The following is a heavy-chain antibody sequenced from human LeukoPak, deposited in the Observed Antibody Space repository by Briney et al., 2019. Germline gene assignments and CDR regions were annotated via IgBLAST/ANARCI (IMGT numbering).Heavy chain of an antibody. CDR2: INPNSGGT. CDR1: GYTFTGYY. V-gene: IGHV1-2*04. J-gene: IGHJ6*02. CDR3: ASGGFGSPYYYGMDV. Sequence: ASVNVSCKASGYTFTGYYMHWVRQAPGQGLEWMGGINPNSGGTNYAQKFQGWVTMTRDTSISTAYMELSRLRSDDTAVYYCASGGFGSPYYYGMDVWGQGTTVTVSS. D-gene: IGHD3-16*01.